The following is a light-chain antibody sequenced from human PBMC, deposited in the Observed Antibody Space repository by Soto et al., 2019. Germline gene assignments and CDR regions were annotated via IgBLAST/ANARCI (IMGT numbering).Light chain of an antibody. J-gene: IGLJ2*01. CDR3: SSYTSSNTVV. V-gene: IGLV2-14*01. Sequence: QSALTQPASVSGSPGQSITISCTGTSSDISAYNYVSWYQQYPGKAPKLMIYEVSNRPSGVSNRFSGSKSGNTASLTISGLQADDEADYFCSSYTSSNTVVFGGGTKLTVL. CDR2: EVS. CDR1: SSDISAYNY.